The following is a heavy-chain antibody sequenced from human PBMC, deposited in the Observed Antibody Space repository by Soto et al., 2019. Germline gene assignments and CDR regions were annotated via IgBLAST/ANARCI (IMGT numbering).Heavy chain of an antibody. Sequence: EGVLLESGGGLEQPGGSLRLSCAASGFIFENFGMSWVRQAPGKGLEWISSIRGSGFKKYYADSVKGRFTISRDNSKSTVYLELNNLSAEDTAVYHCAKNQRVELVPLATVDWFDPWGQGSVVTVSS. D-gene: IGHD1-26*01. J-gene: IGHJ5*02. CDR2: IRGSGFKK. V-gene: IGHV3-23*01. CDR1: GFIFENFG. CDR3: AKNQRVELVPLATVDWFDP.